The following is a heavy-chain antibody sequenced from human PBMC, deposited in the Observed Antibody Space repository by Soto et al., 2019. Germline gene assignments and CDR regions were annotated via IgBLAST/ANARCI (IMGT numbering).Heavy chain of an antibody. D-gene: IGHD5-12*01. CDR3: ARGGGWLQPYNWFDP. V-gene: IGHV1-8*01. J-gene: IGHJ5*02. CDR1: GYTFTSYD. Sequence: QVQLVQSGAEVKKPGASVKVSCKASGYTFTSYDINWVRQATGQGLEWMGWMNPNSGNTGYAQKFQGRVTXTXXXSXXTAYMELCSLRSEDTAVYYCARGGGWLQPYNWFDPWGQGTLVTVSS. CDR2: MNPNSGNT.